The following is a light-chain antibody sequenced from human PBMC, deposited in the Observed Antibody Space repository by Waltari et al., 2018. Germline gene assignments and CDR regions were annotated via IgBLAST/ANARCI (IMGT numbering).Light chain of an antibody. CDR1: DSDVGAYDF. CDR2: EVS. J-gene: IGLJ1*01. CDR3: SSYTTSSAPVV. Sequence: QSALTQPASVSGSPGQSITISCSGTDSDVGAYDFVSWYQQHPGKAPHLIIYEVSKRPSVISKRFAPTKAGNTASLTIYGRQAEDEADYYCSSYTTSSAPVVFGTGTRVTVL. V-gene: IGLV2-14*01.